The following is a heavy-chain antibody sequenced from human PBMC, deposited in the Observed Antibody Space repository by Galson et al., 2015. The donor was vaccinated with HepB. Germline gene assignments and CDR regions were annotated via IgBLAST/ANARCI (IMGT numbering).Heavy chain of an antibody. CDR1: GGSISSYH. J-gene: IGHJ6*02. D-gene: IGHD1-26*01. CDR3: ARSYNYYFYGMDV. V-gene: IGHV4-59*01. CDR2: IYDNGNT. Sequence: SETLSLTCPVSGGSISSYHWSWIRQPPGKGLEWIGYIYDNGNTNYNPSLKSRVTISLDMSKNQFSLKLSSVTAADTAVYYCARSYNYYFYGMDVWGQGTTVTVSS.